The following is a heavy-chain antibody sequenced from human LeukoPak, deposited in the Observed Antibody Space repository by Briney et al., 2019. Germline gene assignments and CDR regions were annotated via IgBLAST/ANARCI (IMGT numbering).Heavy chain of an antibody. J-gene: IGHJ4*02. CDR2: VNNDGSST. Sequence: GGSLRLSCAASGFIFSNYWVHWVRQAPGKGLVWVSRVNNDGSSTTYADSVKGRFTISRDNAKNTLYLQMNSLRAEDTAVYYCAKGGLRVTDYWGQATLVTVSA. CDR1: GFIFSNYW. D-gene: IGHD5/OR15-5a*01. CDR3: AKGGLRVTDY. V-gene: IGHV3-74*03.